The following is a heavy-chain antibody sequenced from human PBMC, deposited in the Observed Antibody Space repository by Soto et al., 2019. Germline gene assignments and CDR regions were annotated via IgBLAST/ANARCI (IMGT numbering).Heavy chain of an antibody. D-gene: IGHD6-19*01. CDR3: ARGFSGGWPFDY. V-gene: IGHV1-46*01. Sequence: QVQLVQSGAEVKKPGASVKVSCKASGYTFTNYYMHWVRQAPGQGLEWMGIINPSGGSTSYAQKFQGRVTMTRDTSTNTVYMELGSLRSEDTAVYYCARGFSGGWPFDYWGQGTLVTVSS. J-gene: IGHJ4*02. CDR2: INPSGGST. CDR1: GYTFTNYY.